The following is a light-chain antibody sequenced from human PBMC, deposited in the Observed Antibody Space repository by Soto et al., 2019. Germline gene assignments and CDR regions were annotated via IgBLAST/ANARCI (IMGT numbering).Light chain of an antibody. Sequence: EIVVTQSPATLSLSPGDRATLSCRTSQNVNYYLAWYQQKPGQAPRLLIYDTSNRATGIPARFTGIGSGTDFTLTISSLEPEDFAVYYCHQRGDWPTFGGGTKVEIK. CDR2: DTS. J-gene: IGKJ4*01. V-gene: IGKV3-11*01. CDR3: HQRGDWPT. CDR1: QNVNYY.